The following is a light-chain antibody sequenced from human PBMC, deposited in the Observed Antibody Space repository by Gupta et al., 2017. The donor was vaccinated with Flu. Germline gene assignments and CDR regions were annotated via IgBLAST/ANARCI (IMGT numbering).Light chain of an antibody. J-gene: IGLJ3*02. CDR2: EGS. CDR3: CSYAGSSTGTQWV. CDR1: SSDVGSYNL. Sequence: QSALTQPASVSGSPGQSITISCTGTSSDVGSYNLVSWYQQHPGNAPKLMIYEGSKRPSGVANRCSGSKSGNTASLTIAVLQAEDEAEYYCCSYAGSSTGTQWVFGGGTKLTVL. V-gene: IGLV2-23*01.